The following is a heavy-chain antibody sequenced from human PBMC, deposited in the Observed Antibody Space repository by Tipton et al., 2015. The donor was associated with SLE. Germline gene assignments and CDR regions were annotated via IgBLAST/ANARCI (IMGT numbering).Heavy chain of an antibody. J-gene: IGHJ2*01. V-gene: IGHV4-34*01. CDR3: ARAWSYSTGWYYDL. Sequence: TLSLTCAVYGGSFSGYYWSWIRQPPGKGLEWIGEINHSGSTTYNPSLKSRVTMSIDTSKNQFSLKLTSVTAADTAVYYCARAWSYSTGWYYDLWGRGTLVTVSS. CDR2: INHSGST. CDR1: GGSFSGYY. D-gene: IGHD6-19*01.